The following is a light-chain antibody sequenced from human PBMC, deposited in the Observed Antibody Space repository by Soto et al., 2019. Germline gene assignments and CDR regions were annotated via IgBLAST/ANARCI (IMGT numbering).Light chain of an antibody. J-gene: IGKJ1*01. CDR3: QYYDESLWT. Sequence: EVVLTQSPGTLSLSPGEGATLSCRASQSVVTSYLAWYHQKYGQSPRLLIYGALYRAPGIPDRFSGSGSGTDFTLSISRLEPEDFAVYYCQYYDESLWTFGQGTKVDIK. CDR1: QSVVTSY. CDR2: GAL. V-gene: IGKV3-20*01.